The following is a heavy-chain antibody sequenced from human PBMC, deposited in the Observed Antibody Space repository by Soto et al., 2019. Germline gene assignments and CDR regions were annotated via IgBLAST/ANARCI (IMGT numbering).Heavy chain of an antibody. V-gene: IGHV3-30-3*01. Sequence: PGGSLRLSCAASGFRYSNYPMHSVRPAAGKGVGLVAVISYDGSNKYYAGSVKCRFTISRDNSKNTLYLQMNSLRAEDTAVYYCAADYVCIQPGGDRTDGMDVWGRRT. J-gene: IGHJ6*01. CDR2: ISYDGSNK. D-gene: IGHD3-16*01. CDR1: GFRYSNYP. CDR3: AADYVCIQPGGDRTDGMDV.